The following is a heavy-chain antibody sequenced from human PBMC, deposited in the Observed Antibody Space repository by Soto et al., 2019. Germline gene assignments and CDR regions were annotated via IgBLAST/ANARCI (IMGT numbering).Heavy chain of an antibody. D-gene: IGHD3-22*01. Sequence: GESLKISCRGSGYSFTTYWISWVRQMPGKGLEWMGRIDPSDSYSNNSPSFQGHVTISADKSISTAYLQWSSLKASDTAIYYCAGHGDMTVVADAFDIWGQGTMVTVTS. V-gene: IGHV5-10-1*01. CDR3: AGHGDMTVVADAFDI. CDR1: GYSFTTYW. CDR2: IDPSDSYS. J-gene: IGHJ3*02.